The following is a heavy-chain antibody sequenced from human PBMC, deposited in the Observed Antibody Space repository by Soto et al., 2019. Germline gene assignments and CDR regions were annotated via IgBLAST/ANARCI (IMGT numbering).Heavy chain of an antibody. CDR3: AASYSYGYTFDY. CDR2: IIPIFGTA. D-gene: IGHD5-18*01. CDR1: GGTFSSYA. J-gene: IGHJ4*02. Sequence: SVKVSCKASGGTFSSYAISWVRQAPGQGLEWMGGIIPIFGTANYAQKFQGRVTITADESTSTAYMELSSLRSEDTAVYYCAASYSYGYTFDYWGQGSLVTVSS. V-gene: IGHV1-69*13.